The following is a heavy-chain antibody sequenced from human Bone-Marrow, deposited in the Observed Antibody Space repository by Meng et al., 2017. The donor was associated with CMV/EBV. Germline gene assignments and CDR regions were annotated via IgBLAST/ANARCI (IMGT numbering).Heavy chain of an antibody. Sequence: YTVHWVRQAPGKGLDWVAVISYDGSNKYYADSVKGRFTISRDNSKNTLHLQMNSLRVEDTAMYYCARGGDFWSGYYPFLTSDAFDIWGQGTMVTVSS. V-gene: IGHV3-30*04. CDR1: YT. CDR2: ISYDGSNK. CDR3: ARGGDFWSGYYPFLTSDAFDI. J-gene: IGHJ3*02. D-gene: IGHD3-3*01.